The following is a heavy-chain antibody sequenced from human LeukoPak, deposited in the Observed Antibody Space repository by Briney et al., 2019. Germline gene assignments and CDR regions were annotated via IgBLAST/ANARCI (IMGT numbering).Heavy chain of an antibody. CDR2: IYHSGST. D-gene: IGHD4-17*01. CDR3: ARGGYGDYVDAFDI. J-gene: IGHJ3*02. CDR1: GGSISSGGYS. Sequence: SQTLSLTCAVSGGSISSGGYSWSWIRQPPGKGLEWIGHIYHSGSTYYNPSLKSRVTISVDRSKNQFSLKLSSVTAADTAVYYCARGGYGDYVDAFDIWGQGTMVTVSS. V-gene: IGHV4-30-2*01.